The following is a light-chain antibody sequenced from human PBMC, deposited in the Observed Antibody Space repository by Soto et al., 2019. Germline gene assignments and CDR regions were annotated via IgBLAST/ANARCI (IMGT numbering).Light chain of an antibody. CDR2: GAS. J-gene: IGKJ1*01. CDR3: QQYGSSPRT. Sequence: EIVVTQSPGTLSLSPGERATLSCRASQSVSSSYLAWYQQKPGQAPRLLIYGASSRATGIPDRFSGSGSGTDFTLTSSRLESKDFAVYYCQQYGSSPRTFGQGTKVEIK. CDR1: QSVSSSY. V-gene: IGKV3-20*01.